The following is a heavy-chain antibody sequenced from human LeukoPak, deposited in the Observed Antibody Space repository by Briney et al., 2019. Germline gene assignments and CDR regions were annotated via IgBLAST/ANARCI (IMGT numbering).Heavy chain of an antibody. V-gene: IGHV1-18*01. CDR2: ISAYNGNT. D-gene: IGHD3-9*01. J-gene: IGHJ4*02. CDR3: ARDRVVYYDILTGYAD. Sequence: ASVKVSCKASGYTFTSYGISWVRQAPGQGLEWMGWISAYNGNTNYAQKLQGRVTMTTDTSTSTAYMELRSLRSDDTAVYYCARDRVVYYDILTGYADWGQGTLVTVSS. CDR1: GYTFTSYG.